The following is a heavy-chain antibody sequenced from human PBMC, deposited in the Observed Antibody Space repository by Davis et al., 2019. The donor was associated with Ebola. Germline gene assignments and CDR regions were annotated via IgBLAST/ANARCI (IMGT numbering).Heavy chain of an antibody. CDR2: SHPNGAAT. V-gene: IGHV1-2*02. J-gene: IGHJ3*02. D-gene: IGHD4-23*01. CDR1: GYTFTDYY. Sequence: ASVKVSCKTSGYTFTDYYIHWMRQAPGQGLEWMGWSHPNGAATKYAQKFQGRVNMTRDRAISTAYMELSSLTHDDTAVYYCARDHPGPQTLDIWGQGTVITVSS. CDR3: ARDHPGPQTLDI.